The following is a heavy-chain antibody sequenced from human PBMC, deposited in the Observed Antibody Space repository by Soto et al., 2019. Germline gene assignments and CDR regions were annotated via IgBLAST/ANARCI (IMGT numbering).Heavy chain of an antibody. Sequence: SETLSLTCTVSGGSISSSRCHWGWIRQPPGKGLEWIASIKYSGTTFYNPSLKSRVTISVDTSKNQFSLNVISVTAADTAVYYCRRSSRYSTDVWGQGTTVTVSS. D-gene: IGHD6-13*01. CDR2: IKYSGTT. CDR3: RRSSRYSTDV. V-gene: IGHV4-39*01. CDR1: GGSISSSRCH. J-gene: IGHJ6*02.